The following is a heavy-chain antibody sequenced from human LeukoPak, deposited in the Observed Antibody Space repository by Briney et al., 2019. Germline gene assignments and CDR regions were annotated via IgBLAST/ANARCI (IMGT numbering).Heavy chain of an antibody. D-gene: IGHD2-2*01. V-gene: IGHV3-48*01. CDR2: IGSDSRAI. CDR1: GFTFSTYS. Sequence: GGSLRLSCAGSGFTFSTYSMNWVRQAPGKGLEWVSYIGSDSRAIYHADSVKGRFTISRDNAKNSLYLQMNSLRAEDTAVYYCASGGGYCSSTRCFWGQGNLVTVSS. J-gene: IGHJ4*02. CDR3: ASGGGYCSSTRCF.